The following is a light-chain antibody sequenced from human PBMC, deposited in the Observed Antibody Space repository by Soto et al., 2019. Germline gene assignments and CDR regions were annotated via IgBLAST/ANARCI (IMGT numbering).Light chain of an antibody. Sequence: QSALTQPPSVSAAPGQRVTISCSGSASNIGNNSVSWYQQLPGAAPKLLIYDDNNRPSGIPDRFSGSKSGTSATLGITGLQTGEEADYYCGTWGNSLPACVFGPGTKVTVL. J-gene: IGLJ1*01. CDR2: DDN. CDR3: GTWGNSLPACV. CDR1: ASNIGNNS. V-gene: IGLV1-51*01.